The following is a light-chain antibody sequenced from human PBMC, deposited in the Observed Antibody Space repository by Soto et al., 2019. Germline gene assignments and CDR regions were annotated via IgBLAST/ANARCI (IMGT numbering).Light chain of an antibody. Sequence: EIVMTQSPATLSVSPGDRATLSCRASQGVSGNLAWYQQKPGQAPRLLINGASTRATGIPARFSGSGSGTDFTLTISSLQSEDFAIYYCQQYKNWPAITFGQGTRLEI. CDR3: QQYKNWPAIT. V-gene: IGKV3D-15*01. J-gene: IGKJ5*01. CDR1: QGVSGN. CDR2: GAS.